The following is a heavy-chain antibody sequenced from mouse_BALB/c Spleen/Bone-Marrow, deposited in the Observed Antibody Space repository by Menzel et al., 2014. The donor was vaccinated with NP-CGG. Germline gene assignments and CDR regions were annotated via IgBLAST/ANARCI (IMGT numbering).Heavy chain of an antibody. J-gene: IGHJ3*01. Sequence: VQLQQPGAELVKPVASVKLSCTASGFNIKDTYMHWVKQRPEQGLEWIGRIDPANGNTKYDPKFQGKATITADTSSNTAYLQLSSLTSEATAVYYSASYYYGSSLFAYWGQGTLVTVSA. CDR3: ASYYYGSSLFAY. CDR2: IDPANGNT. V-gene: IGHV14-3*02. D-gene: IGHD1-1*01. CDR1: GFNIKDTY.